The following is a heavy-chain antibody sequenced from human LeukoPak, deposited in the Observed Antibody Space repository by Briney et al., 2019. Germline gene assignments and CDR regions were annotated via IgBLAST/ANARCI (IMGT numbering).Heavy chain of an antibody. J-gene: IGHJ4*02. CDR1: GGSFSGYF. CDR2: INHSGST. V-gene: IGHV4-34*01. Sequence: SETLSLTCAVYGGSFSGYFWSWIRQPPGKGLEWIGEINHSGSTNYNPSLNSRVTISVDTSKNQFSLKLSSVTAADTAVYYCARDQGFRAFDYWGQGTLVTVSS. CDR3: ARDQGFRAFDY.